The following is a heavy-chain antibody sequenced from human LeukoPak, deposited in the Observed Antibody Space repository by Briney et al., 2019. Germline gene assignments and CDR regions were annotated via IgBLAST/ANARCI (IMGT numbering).Heavy chain of an antibody. J-gene: IGHJ4*02. D-gene: IGHD5-24*01. CDR3: ARVQMATTINNFYFDY. Sequence: GASVKVSCTTSGIIFSRDGITWVRQAPGQGLEWMGGIIPRFGKANYPQKFQGRITITADESTSTAYMELSSLRSEDTAVYFCARVQMATTINNFYFDYWGPGTLVTVSS. V-gene: IGHV1-69*13. CDR2: IIPRFGKA. CDR1: GIIFSRDG.